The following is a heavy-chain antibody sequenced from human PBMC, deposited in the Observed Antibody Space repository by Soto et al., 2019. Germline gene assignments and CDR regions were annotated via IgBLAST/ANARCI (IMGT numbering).Heavy chain of an antibody. Sequence: SETLSLTCAVNGGSFREYYWSWIRQPPGKGLEWIGEINQSGTTHYNPSLKRRVNISIDTSKNQFSLNLTSVTAADTATYFCARDIITVIGGEIYYYFGMDVWGQGSTVTVSS. CDR1: GGSFREYY. V-gene: IGHV4-34*01. J-gene: IGHJ6*02. D-gene: IGHD3-16*01. CDR3: ARDIITVIGGEIYYYFGMDV. CDR2: INQSGTT.